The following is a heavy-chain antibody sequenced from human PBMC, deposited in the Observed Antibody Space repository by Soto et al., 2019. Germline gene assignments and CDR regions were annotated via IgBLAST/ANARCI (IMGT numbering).Heavy chain of an antibody. Sequence: PWGSLRLSCAASGFNFGNNWMHWVRQAPGKGLEWVSRMNSDGRTTNYADSVKGRFTVSRDNAKNTLYLQVNSLRAEDTAVYYCATAEVDYWGPGTLVTVSS. J-gene: IGHJ4*02. V-gene: IGHV3-74*01. CDR1: GFNFGNNW. CDR2: MNSDGRTT. CDR3: ATAEVDY.